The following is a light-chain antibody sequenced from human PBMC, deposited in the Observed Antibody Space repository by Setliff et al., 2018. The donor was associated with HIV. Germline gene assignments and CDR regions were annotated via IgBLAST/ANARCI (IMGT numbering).Light chain of an antibody. Sequence: QSVLTQPASVSGSPGQSITISCTGTSSDVGGYNYVSWYQQHPGKAPKLMIYEVSNRHSGVSNRFSGSKSGNTASLTISGLQAEDEADYYCSSYTSSSTHVIFGGGTKVTVL. V-gene: IGLV2-14*01. CDR1: SSDVGGYNY. CDR3: SSYTSSSTHVI. J-gene: IGLJ2*01. CDR2: EVS.